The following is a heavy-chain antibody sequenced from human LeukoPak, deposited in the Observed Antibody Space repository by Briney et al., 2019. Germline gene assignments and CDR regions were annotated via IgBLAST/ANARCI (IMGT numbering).Heavy chain of an antibody. D-gene: IGHD6-19*01. Sequence: GGSLRLSCAGPGFIFNNYAMHWVRQPPGKGLEWVSGISWNSGSTDYADSVKGRFTISRDNAKNSLYLQMNSLRVEDTAFYYCAKDNRRHYTSGPNPDSLHWGQGALVTVSS. CDR2: ISWNSGST. CDR1: GFIFNNYA. CDR3: AKDNRRHYTSGPNPDSLH. V-gene: IGHV3-9*01. J-gene: IGHJ4*02.